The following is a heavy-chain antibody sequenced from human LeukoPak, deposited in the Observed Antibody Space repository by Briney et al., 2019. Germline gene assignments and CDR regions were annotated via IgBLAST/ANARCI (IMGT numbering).Heavy chain of an antibody. CDR3: ARRAQYYDFWSGAHPDYYYYMDV. Sequence: GESLKISWKGSGYSVTSYWIGWVRQMPGKVLEWMGIIYPCDSDTRYSPSFQGHVTISADKSTKPAYLQWSSLKASDTAMYYCARRAQYYDFWSGAHPDYYYYMDVWGKGTTVTVSS. J-gene: IGHJ6*03. CDR2: IYPCDSDT. CDR1: GYSVTSYW. V-gene: IGHV5-51*03. D-gene: IGHD3-3*01.